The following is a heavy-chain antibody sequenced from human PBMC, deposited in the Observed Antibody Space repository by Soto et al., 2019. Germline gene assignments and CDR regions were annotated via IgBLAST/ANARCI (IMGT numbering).Heavy chain of an antibody. V-gene: IGHV4-30-2*01. CDR3: AREAYDFWSGYRSYGMDV. J-gene: IGHJ6*02. CDR2: IYHSGST. Sequence: SETLSLTCAVSGGSISSGGYSWSWIRQPPGKGLEWIGYIYHSGSTYYNPSLKSRVTISVDRSKNQFSLKLSSVTAADTAVYYCAREAYDFWSGYRSYGMDVWGQGTKVTVSS. D-gene: IGHD3-3*01. CDR1: GGSISSGGYS.